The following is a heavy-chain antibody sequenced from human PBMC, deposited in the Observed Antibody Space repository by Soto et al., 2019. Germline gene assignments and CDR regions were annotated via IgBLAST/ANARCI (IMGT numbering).Heavy chain of an antibody. Sequence: EVKLVESGGGLVPPGGSLRLSCEVSGLTFSDRYMDWVRQAPGRGLEWVGRSRNNANSYTTEYATSVKGRFTVSRDDSKNLFFLQMNSLKTEDTSVYYCVRVYRGFDYWGHGALVTVSS. CDR3: VRVYRGFDY. CDR2: SRNNANSYTT. V-gene: IGHV3-72*01. J-gene: IGHJ4*01. CDR1: GLTFSDRY. D-gene: IGHD5-12*01.